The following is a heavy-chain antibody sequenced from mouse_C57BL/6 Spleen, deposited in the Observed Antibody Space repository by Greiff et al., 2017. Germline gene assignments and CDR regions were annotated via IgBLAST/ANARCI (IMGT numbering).Heavy chain of an antibody. J-gene: IGHJ2*01. V-gene: IGHV7-3*01. CDR1: GFTFTDYY. CDR3: ARWDYGRDY. CDR2: IRNKANGYTT. Sequence: EVKLMESGGGLVQPGGSLSLSCAASGFTFTDYYMSWVRQPPGKALEWLGFIRNKANGYTTEYSASVKGRFTISRDNSQSILYLQMNALRAEDSATYYCARWDYGRDYWGQGTTLTVSS. D-gene: IGHD1-1*01.